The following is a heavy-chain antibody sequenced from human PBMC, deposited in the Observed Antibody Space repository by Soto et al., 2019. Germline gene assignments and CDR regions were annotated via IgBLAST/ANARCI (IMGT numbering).Heavy chain of an antibody. J-gene: IGHJ5*02. Sequence: SETLSLTCTVSGGSISSSSYYWGWIRQPPGKGLEWIGSIYYSGSTYYNPSLKSRVTLSVDTSKNQFSLKLSSVTAADTAVYYCVGITIFGVAPFDTWGQGTLVTSPQ. D-gene: IGHD3-3*01. CDR1: GGSISSSSYY. V-gene: IGHV4-39*01. CDR3: VGITIFGVAPFDT. CDR2: IYYSGST.